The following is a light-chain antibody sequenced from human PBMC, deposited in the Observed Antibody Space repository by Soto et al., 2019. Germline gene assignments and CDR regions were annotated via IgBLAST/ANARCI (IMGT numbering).Light chain of an antibody. CDR1: QSVSSY. J-gene: IGKJ1*01. CDR2: GAS. Sequence: EIVLTQSPATRSLSPRERATRSCMASQSVSSYLAWYQQKPGQAPRLLIYGASNRATGIPDRFSGSGSGTDFTLTISRLEPEDFALYYCQQYNDWPLTFGQGTKVDIK. V-gene: IGKV3-11*01. CDR3: QQYNDWPLT.